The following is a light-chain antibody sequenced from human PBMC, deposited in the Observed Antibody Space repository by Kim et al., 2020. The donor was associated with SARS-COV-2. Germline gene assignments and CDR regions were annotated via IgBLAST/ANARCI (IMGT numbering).Light chain of an antibody. V-gene: IGLV3-1*01. CDR2: QDS. Sequence: VSPGQTASITCSGDKLGDKYACWYQQKPGQSPVLVIYQDSKRPSGIPELFSGSNSGNTATLTISGTQAMDEADYYCQAWDSSTHVVFGGGTQLTVL. J-gene: IGLJ2*01. CDR3: QAWDSSTHVV. CDR1: KLGDKY.